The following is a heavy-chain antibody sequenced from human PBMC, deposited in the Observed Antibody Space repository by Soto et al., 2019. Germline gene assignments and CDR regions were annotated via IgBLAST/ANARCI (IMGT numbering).Heavy chain of an antibody. Sequence: EVQLLESGGGLVQPGGSLRLSCAASGFTFSSYAMSWVRQAPGKGLEWVSAISGSGGSTYYADSVKGRFTISRDNSKNTLYLQMNSLRAEDTAVYYCAKGWRIQLWFKRGQTLDYWGQGTLVTVSS. V-gene: IGHV3-23*01. CDR2: ISGSGGST. D-gene: IGHD5-18*01. CDR1: GFTFSSYA. CDR3: AKGWRIQLWFKRGQTLDY. J-gene: IGHJ4*02.